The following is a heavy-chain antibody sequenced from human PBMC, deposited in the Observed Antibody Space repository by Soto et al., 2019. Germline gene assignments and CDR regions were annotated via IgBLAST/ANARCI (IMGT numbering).Heavy chain of an antibody. CDR1: GCSISSGGYY. CDR2: IYYSGST. CDR3: ARVRLLWLRGDNFDY. Sequence: QVQLQESGPGLVKPSQTLSLTCTVSGCSISSGGYYWSWIRQHPGKGLEWIGYIYYSGSTYYNPSLKSRVTISVDTSKNQFSLKLSSVTAADTAVYYCARVRLLWLRGDNFDYWGQGTLVTVSS. V-gene: IGHV4-31*03. D-gene: IGHD5-18*01. J-gene: IGHJ4*02.